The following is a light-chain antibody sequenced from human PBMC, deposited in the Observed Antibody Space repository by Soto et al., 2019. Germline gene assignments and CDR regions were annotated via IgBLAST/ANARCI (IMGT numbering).Light chain of an antibody. J-gene: IGKJ1*01. CDR1: QSVSRNY. CDR2: GAS. V-gene: IGKV3-20*01. Sequence: EIFLTQSPCTLSLSSVARATLSCRASQSVSRNYLAWYQQKPGQAPRLLIYGASSRATGIPDRFSGSGSGTDFTLTISRLEPEDFAVYYCQAWTFGQGTKVDIK. CDR3: QAWT.